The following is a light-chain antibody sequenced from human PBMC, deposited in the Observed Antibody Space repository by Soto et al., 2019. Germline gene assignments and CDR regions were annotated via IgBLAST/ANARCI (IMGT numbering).Light chain of an antibody. Sequence: EVVLTQSPATLSLSPGERATLSCRASQSVSSYLAWYQQKPGQAPRLLIYDASNRAAGIPARFSGSGSGKDFTLTISSLESEESAVYYCQQRSSWPLTLGGGTKVDIK. V-gene: IGKV3-11*01. CDR2: DAS. CDR3: QQRSSWPLT. J-gene: IGKJ4*01. CDR1: QSVSSY.